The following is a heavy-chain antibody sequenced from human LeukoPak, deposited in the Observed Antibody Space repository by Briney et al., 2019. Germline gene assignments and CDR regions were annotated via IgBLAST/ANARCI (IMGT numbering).Heavy chain of an antibody. J-gene: IGHJ4*02. Sequence: SETLSLTCTVSGGSISGYYWSWIRQPPGKGLEWIAYIYHTGTANSSPSLKSRVTISVDTSENQFSLKLTSVTAADSAVYYCARHVRTTNICYPYLDYWGQGSLVTVSS. CDR3: ARHVRTTNICYPYLDY. CDR1: GGSISGYY. D-gene: IGHD2/OR15-2a*01. V-gene: IGHV4-59*08. CDR2: IYHTGTA.